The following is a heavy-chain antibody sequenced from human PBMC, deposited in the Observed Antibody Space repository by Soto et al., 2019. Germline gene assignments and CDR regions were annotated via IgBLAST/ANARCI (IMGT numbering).Heavy chain of an antibody. Sequence: GGSLRLSCAASGFTFSGSAIHWVRQASGKGLEWIGLITNKSDTYATAYVASVRGRFTISRDDSENTAYLQMNSLKTEDTVVYYCIPDIVVVVAARWGQGTLVTVSS. CDR1: GFTFSGSA. D-gene: IGHD2-15*01. V-gene: IGHV3-73*01. CDR2: ITNKSDTYAT. J-gene: IGHJ4*01. CDR3: IPDIVVVVAAR.